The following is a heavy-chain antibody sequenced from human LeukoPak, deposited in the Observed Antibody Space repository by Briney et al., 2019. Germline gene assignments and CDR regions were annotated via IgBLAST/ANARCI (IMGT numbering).Heavy chain of an antibody. J-gene: IGHJ4*02. V-gene: IGHV5-51*01. CDR3: ARLRGSGYDRFDY. Sequence: GESLKISCKCSGYSFTSYWIGWVRQMPGKGLEWMGIIFPGDSKTIYSPSFQGQVTISADKSISTAYLQWSSLKASGTAMYYCARLRGSGYDRFDYWGQGTLVTVSS. D-gene: IGHD5-12*01. CDR1: GYSFTSYW. CDR2: IFPGDSKT.